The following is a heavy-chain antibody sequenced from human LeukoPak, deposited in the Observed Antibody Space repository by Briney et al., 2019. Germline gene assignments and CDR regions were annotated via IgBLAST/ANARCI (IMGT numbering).Heavy chain of an antibody. D-gene: IGHD3-10*01. CDR3: ARELWFGELLNPSPFDY. CDR2: INPNSGGT. CDR1: GYTFTGYY. J-gene: IGHJ4*02. Sequence: ASVKVSCKASGYTFTGYYMHWVRQAPGQGLEWMGWINPNSGGTNYAQKFQGRVTMTRDTSISTAYMELSRLRSDDTAVYYCARELWFGELLNPSPFDYWGQGTLVTVSS. V-gene: IGHV1-2*02.